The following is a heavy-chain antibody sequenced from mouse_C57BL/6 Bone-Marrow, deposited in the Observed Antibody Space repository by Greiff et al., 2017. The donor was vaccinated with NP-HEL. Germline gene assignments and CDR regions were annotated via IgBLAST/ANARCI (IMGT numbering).Heavy chain of an antibody. J-gene: IGHJ4*01. CDR2: IRSKSNNYAT. CDR1: GFSFNTYA. D-gene: IGHD2-3*01. Sequence: EVQGVESGGGLVQPKGSLKLSCAASGFSFNTYAMNWVRQAPGKGLEWVARIRSKSNNYATYYADSVKDRFTISRDDSESMLYLQMNNLKTEDTAMYYCVSLYYYAMDYWGQGTSVTVSS. V-gene: IGHV10-1*01. CDR3: VSLYYYAMDY.